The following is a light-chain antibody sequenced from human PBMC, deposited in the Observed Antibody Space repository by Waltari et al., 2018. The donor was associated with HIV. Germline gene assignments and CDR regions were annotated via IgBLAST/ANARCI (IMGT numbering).Light chain of an antibody. CDR3: QSYDSSNRV. Sequence: NFMLTQPHSVSESPGQTVTISCTRRSGSIARNYVPWYQQRPGSAPTTVIHEDNQRPSGVPDRFSGSIDSSSNSASLTISGLKTEDEADYYCQSYDSSNRVFGGGTKLTVL. J-gene: IGLJ3*02. CDR2: EDN. CDR1: SGSIARNY. V-gene: IGLV6-57*03.